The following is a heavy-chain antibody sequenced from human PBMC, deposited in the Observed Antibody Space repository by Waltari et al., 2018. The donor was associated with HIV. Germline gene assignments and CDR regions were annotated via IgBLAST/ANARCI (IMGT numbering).Heavy chain of an antibody. CDR2: IRSKAYGGTT. Sequence: EVQLVESGGGLVKPGRSLRLSCTASGFTFGDYAMSWFRQAPGKGLEWVGFIRSKAYGGTTEYAASVKGRFNISRDDSKSIAYLQMNSLKTEDTAVYYCTTLRFLEAEYFQHWGQGTPVTVSS. CDR1: GFTFGDYA. CDR3: TTLRFLEAEYFQH. V-gene: IGHV3-49*05. J-gene: IGHJ1*01. D-gene: IGHD3-3*01.